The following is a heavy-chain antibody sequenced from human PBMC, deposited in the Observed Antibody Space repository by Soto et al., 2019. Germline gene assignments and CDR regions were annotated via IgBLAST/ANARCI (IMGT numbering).Heavy chain of an antibody. D-gene: IGHD1-1*01. J-gene: IGHJ3*02. CDR3: ARDRTGLDAFDI. CDR1: GFTFSSYS. Sequence: EVQLVESGGGLVKPGGSLRLSCAASGFTFSSYSMNWVRQAPGKGLEWASSISSSSSYRYYADSVKGRFTISRDNAKNSLYLQMNRLRAEDTGVYYCARDRTGLDAFDIWGQGTMVTVSS. CDR2: ISSSSSYR. V-gene: IGHV3-21*01.